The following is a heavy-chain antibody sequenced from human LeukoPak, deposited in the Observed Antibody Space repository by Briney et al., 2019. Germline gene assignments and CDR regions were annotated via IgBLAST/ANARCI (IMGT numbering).Heavy chain of an antibody. CDR1: GDSVSSNSAV. Sequence: SQTLSLTCGISGDSVSSNSAVWNWIRQSPSRGLEWLGRTYYRSKWYNDYAESVKSRITVNPDTSKNQFSLQLNSVTPEDTAVYYCAQGGAAAGIDYWGQGTLVTVSS. J-gene: IGHJ4*02. V-gene: IGHV6-1*01. CDR3: AQGGAAAGIDY. CDR2: TYYRSKWYN. D-gene: IGHD6-25*01.